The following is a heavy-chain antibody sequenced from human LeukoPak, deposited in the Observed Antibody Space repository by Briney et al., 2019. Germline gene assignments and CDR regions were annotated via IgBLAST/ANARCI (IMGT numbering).Heavy chain of an antibody. J-gene: IGHJ4*02. Sequence: GGSLRLSCAASGFTFSSYGMHWVRQAPGKGLEWVAVIWYDGSNKYYADSVKGRFTISRDNSKNTLYQQMNSLRAEDTAVYYCARDRGGSYYVAYYFDYWGQGTLVTVSS. CDR3: ARDRGGSYYVAYYFDY. CDR2: IWYDGSNK. V-gene: IGHV3-33*01. D-gene: IGHD1-26*01. CDR1: GFTFSSYG.